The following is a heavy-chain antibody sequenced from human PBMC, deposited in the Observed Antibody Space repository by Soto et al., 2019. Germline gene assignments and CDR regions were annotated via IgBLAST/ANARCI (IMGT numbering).Heavy chain of an antibody. CDR1: GGSISSGGYY. Sequence: QVQLQESGPGLVKPSQTLSLTCTVSGGSISSGGYYWSWIRQHPGKGLEWIGYIYYSGSTYYNPSLNRRVTIAVATSKNPCSLKLSSVTAADTAVYYCARGLWFGELYPGYWGQGTLVTVSS. CDR3: ARGLWFGELYPGY. CDR2: IYYSGST. J-gene: IGHJ4*02. D-gene: IGHD3-10*01. V-gene: IGHV4-31*03.